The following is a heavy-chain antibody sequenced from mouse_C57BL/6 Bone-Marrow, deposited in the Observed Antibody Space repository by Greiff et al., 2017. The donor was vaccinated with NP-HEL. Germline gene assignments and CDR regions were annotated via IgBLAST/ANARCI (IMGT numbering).Heavy chain of an antibody. Sequence: EVKLMESGGGLVQPGGSLKLSCAASGFTFSDYYMYWVRQTPEKRLEWVAYISNGGGSTYYPDTVKGRFTISRDNAKNTLYLQMSRLKSEDTAMYYCASTGTKFAYWGQGTLVTVSA. CDR3: ASTGTKFAY. V-gene: IGHV5-12*01. D-gene: IGHD4-1*01. CDR2: ISNGGGST. J-gene: IGHJ3*01. CDR1: GFTFSDYY.